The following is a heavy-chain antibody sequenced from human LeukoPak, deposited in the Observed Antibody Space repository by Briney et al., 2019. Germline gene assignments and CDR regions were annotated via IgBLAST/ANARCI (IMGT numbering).Heavy chain of an antibody. CDR1: GGSFSGYY. D-gene: IGHD3-3*01. V-gene: IGHV4-34*01. Sequence: TSETLSLTCAVYGGSFSGYYWSWIRQPPGKGPEWIGEINHSGSTNYNPSLKSRVTISVDTSKNQFSLKLSSVTAADTAVYYCARAYYDFWSGYPPGAFDTWGQGTMVTVSS. CDR3: ARAYYDFWSGYPPGAFDT. J-gene: IGHJ3*02. CDR2: INHSGST.